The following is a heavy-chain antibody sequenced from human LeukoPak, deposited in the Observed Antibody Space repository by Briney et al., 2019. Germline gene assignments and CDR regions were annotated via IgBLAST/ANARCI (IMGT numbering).Heavy chain of an antibody. D-gene: IGHD5-12*01. CDR2: IWYDGSNK. CDR1: GFTFSSYG. J-gene: IGHJ4*02. CDR3: ATEYSGYDYRVDY. Sequence: GGSLRLSCAASGFTFSSYGMHWVRQAPVKGLEWVAVIWYDGSNKYYADSVKGRFTISRDNSKNTLYLQMNSLRAEDTAVYYCATEYSGYDYRVDYWGQGTLVTVSS. V-gene: IGHV3-33*01.